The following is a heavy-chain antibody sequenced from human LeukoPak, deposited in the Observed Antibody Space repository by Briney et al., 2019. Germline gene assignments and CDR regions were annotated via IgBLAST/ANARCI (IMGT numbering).Heavy chain of an antibody. Sequence: PGGSLRLSCAASGFTFSSYAFSWVRQAPGKGLEWVSTISGSGASTYYADSMKGRFTISRDNSKNTLYLQMNSLRAEDTAVYYCAKGEFYSNYLFDYWGQGTLVTVSS. J-gene: IGHJ4*02. D-gene: IGHD4-11*01. CDR3: AKGEFYSNYLFDY. V-gene: IGHV3-23*01. CDR1: GFTFSSYA. CDR2: ISGSGAST.